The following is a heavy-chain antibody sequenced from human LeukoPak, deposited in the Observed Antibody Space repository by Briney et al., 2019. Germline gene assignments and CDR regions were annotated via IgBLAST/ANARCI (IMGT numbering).Heavy chain of an antibody. D-gene: IGHD3-22*01. J-gene: IGHJ4*02. CDR1: GFTFRSYS. V-gene: IGHV3-21*01. CDR3: ARAVAYYYDSSGYYHDY. Sequence: GGSLRLSCAASGFTFRSYSMNWVRQAPGKGLEWVSSMSSSSSYIYYADSVKGRFTISRDNAKNSLYLQMNGLRTEDTAVYYCARAVAYYYDSSGYYHDYWGQGTLVTVSS. CDR2: MSSSSSYI.